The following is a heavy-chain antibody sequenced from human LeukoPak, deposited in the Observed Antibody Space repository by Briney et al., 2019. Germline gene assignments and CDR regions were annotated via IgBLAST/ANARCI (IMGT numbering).Heavy chain of an antibody. Sequence: GGSLRLSCAASGFTFSSYGMHWVRQAPGKGLEWVAVISFDGSKNYYADSVEGRFTISRDTSRNTLYLQMNSLRVEDTALYYCAREGRVSGYDFDCWGQGTLVTVSS. CDR1: GFTFSSYG. J-gene: IGHJ4*02. D-gene: IGHD5-12*01. V-gene: IGHV3-30*07. CDR2: ISFDGSKN. CDR3: AREGRVSGYDFDC.